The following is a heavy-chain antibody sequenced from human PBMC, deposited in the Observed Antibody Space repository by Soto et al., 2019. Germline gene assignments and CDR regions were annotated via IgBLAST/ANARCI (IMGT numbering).Heavy chain of an antibody. CDR3: AKLLSTTTASLIGY. V-gene: IGHV3-23*01. Sequence: EVQVLESGGDLVQPGGSLRLSCAASGLTFSSYAMSWVRLAPGKGLEWVSAIGASGGTTDYADSVKGRFTISKDNSKNTLYLQMNSLRAEDTAVYYCAKLLSTTTASLIGYWGQGTLVTVSS. CDR1: GLTFSSYA. J-gene: IGHJ4*02. CDR2: IGASGGTT. D-gene: IGHD2-21*02.